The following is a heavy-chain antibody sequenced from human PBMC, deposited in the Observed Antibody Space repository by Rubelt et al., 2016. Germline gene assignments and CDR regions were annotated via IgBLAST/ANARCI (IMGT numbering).Heavy chain of an antibody. CDR2: INSDGSST. CDR3: ARSGPDVVVPAAIRVEGDAFDI. Sequence: EVQLVESGGGLVQPGGSLRLSCAASGFTFSSYWMHWVRQAPGKGLVWVSRINSDGSSTSYADSVKGRFTISMDNAKNRLYLQMNSLRAEDTAVYYCARSGPDVVVPAAIRVEGDAFDIWGQGTMVTVSS. V-gene: IGHV3-74*01. J-gene: IGHJ3*02. D-gene: IGHD2-2*02. CDR1: GFTFSSYW.